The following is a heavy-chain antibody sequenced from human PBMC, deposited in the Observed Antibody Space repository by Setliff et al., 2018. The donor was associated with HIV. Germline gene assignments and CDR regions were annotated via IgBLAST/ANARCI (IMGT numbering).Heavy chain of an antibody. CDR1: GFSFSNNA. CDR2: IVVGSGLK. D-gene: IGHD6-19*01. Sequence: SVKVSCKPSGFSFSNNAVQWVRRARGQRPEWIGWIVVGSGLKNYAQKFQGRVTMTRDTSTSTVYMELSSLRSEDTAVYYCARGTGIAVAGTDYWGQGTLVTVSS. CDR3: ARGTGIAVAGTDY. J-gene: IGHJ4*02. V-gene: IGHV1-58*01.